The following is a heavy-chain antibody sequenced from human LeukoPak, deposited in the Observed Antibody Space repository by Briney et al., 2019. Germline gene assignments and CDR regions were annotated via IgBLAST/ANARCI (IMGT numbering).Heavy chain of an antibody. J-gene: IGHJ4*02. CDR2: ISFDGSNK. V-gene: IGHV3-30*18. CDR3: AKQYIYGFDY. CDR1: GFTFSNYA. Sequence: PGGSLRLSCAASGFTFSNYAMHWVRQAPGKGLEWVAVISFDGSNKYYADSVKGRFTISRDNSKNTLSLQMNSLRAEDTAVYYCAKQYIYGFDYWGQGTLVTVSS. D-gene: IGHD5-18*01.